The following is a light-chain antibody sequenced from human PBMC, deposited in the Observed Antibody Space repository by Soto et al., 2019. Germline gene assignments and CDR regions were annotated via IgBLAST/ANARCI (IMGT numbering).Light chain of an antibody. CDR1: PAIASF. J-gene: IGKJ1*01. V-gene: IGKV1-9*01. Sequence: IQLTQSPSSLSASVGDRVTITCRASPAIASFLAWYQQKPGTAPKLLIYGGSTLQSGVPSRFSGSRSGTDYTLTIASLQPEDFATYYCQQLNGSPWTFGQGTKVDIK. CDR3: QQLNGSPWT. CDR2: GGS.